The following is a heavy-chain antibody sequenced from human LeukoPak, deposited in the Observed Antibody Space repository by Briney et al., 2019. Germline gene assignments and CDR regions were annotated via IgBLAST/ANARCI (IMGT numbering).Heavy chain of an antibody. Sequence: RSGGSLRLSCAASGFTFVSYWMHWVRQAPGKGLVWVSRINGYGSSTDFADSVKGRFTISRDNAKNTLYLQMNSLRAEDTAVYYCARDAPGNTALDCWGQGTLVTVSS. CDR2: INGYGSST. V-gene: IGHV3-74*01. CDR1: GFTFVSYW. D-gene: IGHD5-18*01. CDR3: ARDAPGNTALDC. J-gene: IGHJ4*02.